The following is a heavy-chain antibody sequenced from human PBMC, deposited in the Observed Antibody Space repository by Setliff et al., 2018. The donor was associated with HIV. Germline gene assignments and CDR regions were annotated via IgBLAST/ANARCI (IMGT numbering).Heavy chain of an antibody. Sequence: SETLSLTCTVSGDSITSGHFYWGWIRQAPGKGLEWIGNILDGRVTFFNPSLRGRVTISVDRSRNQFSLTLNSVTAADTATYYCASRGIVVVTMSMPDEFFVHWGHGTLVTVSS. CDR1: GDSITSGHFY. D-gene: IGHD2-21*02. CDR3: ASRGIVVVTMSMPDEFFVH. J-gene: IGHJ1*01. V-gene: IGHV4-39*01. CDR2: ILDGRVT.